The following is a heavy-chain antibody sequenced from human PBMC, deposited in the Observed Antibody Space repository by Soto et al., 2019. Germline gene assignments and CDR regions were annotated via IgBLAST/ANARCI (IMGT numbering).Heavy chain of an antibody. J-gene: IGHJ4*02. D-gene: IGHD2-21*01. V-gene: IGHV4-30-4*01. CDR2: IYYSGST. CDR1: GGYISSGYYY. Sequence: SETLSLTCTVSGGYISSGYYYWSWIRQPPGKGLEWIGYIYYSGSTYYNPSLKSRVTISVDTSKNQFSLKLSSVTAADTAVYYCARVWGYYFDYWGQGTLVTVSS. CDR3: ARVWGYYFDY.